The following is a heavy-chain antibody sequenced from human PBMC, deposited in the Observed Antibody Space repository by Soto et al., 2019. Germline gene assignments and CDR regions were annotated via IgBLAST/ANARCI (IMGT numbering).Heavy chain of an antibody. CDR3: ARWTGSYDILTGYAFDI. V-gene: IGHV1-18*01. CDR2: ISAYNGNT. J-gene: IGHJ3*02. D-gene: IGHD3-9*01. Sequence: ASVKVSCKASGYTFTSYGISWVRQAPGQGLEWMGWISAYNGNTNYAQKLQGRVTMTTDTSTSTAYMELRSLRSDDTAVYYYARWTGSYDILTGYAFDIWGQGTMVTVS. CDR1: GYTFTSYG.